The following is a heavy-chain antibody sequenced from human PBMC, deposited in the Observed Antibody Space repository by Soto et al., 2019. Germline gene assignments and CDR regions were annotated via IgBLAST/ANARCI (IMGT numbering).Heavy chain of an antibody. J-gene: IGHJ4*02. CDR1: GFAFRHNY. Sequence: PGGSLRLSCTVSGFAFRHNYLTWIRQAPGKGLEWLSYISTSGSPAYYADSVKGRFTISTDNAKKSLYLQMDSLRAEDTGVYYCTKGGIYCEGWGQGTLVSVSS. CDR3: TKGGIYCEG. D-gene: IGHD1-26*01. CDR2: ISTSGSPA. V-gene: IGHV3-11*01.